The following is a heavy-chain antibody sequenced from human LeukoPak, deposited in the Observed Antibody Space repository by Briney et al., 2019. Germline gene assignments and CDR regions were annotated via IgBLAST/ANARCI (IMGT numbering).Heavy chain of an antibody. D-gene: IGHD5-12*01. CDR1: GYTFTGYY. CDR3: ARDPSNSGYDYLYYLDY. CDR2: INPDNGGT. V-gene: IGHV1-2*02. J-gene: IGHJ4*02. Sequence: ASVKVPCKASGYTFTGYYMHWVRQAPGQGLEWMGWINPDNGGTNYAQKFQGRVTMTRDMSISTAYMELSRLRSDDTAVYYCARDPSNSGYDYLYYLDYWGQGALVTVSS.